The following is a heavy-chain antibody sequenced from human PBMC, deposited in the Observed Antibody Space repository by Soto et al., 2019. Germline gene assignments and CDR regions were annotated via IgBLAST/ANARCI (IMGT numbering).Heavy chain of an antibody. CDR2: IYYSGST. CDR1: GGSISSYY. CDR3: ASDGNADDAFDI. V-gene: IGHV4-59*01. J-gene: IGHJ3*02. Sequence: SETLSLTCTVSGGSISSYYWSWIRQPPGKGLEWIGYIYYSGSTNYNPSLKSRVTISVDTSKNQFSLKLSSVTAADTAVYYCASDGNADDAFDIWGQGTMVTVSS.